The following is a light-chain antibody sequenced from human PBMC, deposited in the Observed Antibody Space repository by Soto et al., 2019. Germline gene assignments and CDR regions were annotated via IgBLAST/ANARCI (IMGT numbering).Light chain of an antibody. CDR1: QSITSSF. Sequence: DIVWTQSPGILSLSPGERASLSCGASQSITSSFLAWYQQKPGQAPRLLIYGASSRATGIPDRFSGTGSETDFTLTINRLEPEDFAVYYCQQYANSPITFGQGTRLEI. V-gene: IGKV3-20*01. J-gene: IGKJ5*01. CDR2: GAS. CDR3: QQYANSPIT.